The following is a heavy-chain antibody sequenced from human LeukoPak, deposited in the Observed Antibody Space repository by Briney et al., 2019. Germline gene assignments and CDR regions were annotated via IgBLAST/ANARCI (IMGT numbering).Heavy chain of an antibody. Sequence: GGSLRLSCAASGVTFSSYAMSWVRQAPGKGLEWVSAISGSGGSTYYADSVKGRFTISRDNSKNTLYLQMNSLRAEDTAVYYCAKGTEDYYDSSGYYDYWGQGTLVTVSS. V-gene: IGHV3-23*01. J-gene: IGHJ4*02. CDR2: ISGSGGST. CDR1: GVTFSSYA. D-gene: IGHD3-22*01. CDR3: AKGTEDYYDSSGYYDY.